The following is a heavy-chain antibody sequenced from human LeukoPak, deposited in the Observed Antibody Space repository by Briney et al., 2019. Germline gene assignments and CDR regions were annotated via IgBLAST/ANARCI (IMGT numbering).Heavy chain of an antibody. CDR3: ARAPYAYYDHGMDV. J-gene: IGHJ6*02. V-gene: IGHV4-59*01. CDR1: GGSISSYY. CDR2: IYYSGST. D-gene: IGHD3-16*01. Sequence: SEPLSLPCTVSGGSISSYYWSWIRQPPGKGLEWIGYIYYSGSTNYNPSLKSRVTISVDTSKNQFSLKLSSVTAADTAVSYCARAPYAYYDHGMDVWGQGTTVTVSS.